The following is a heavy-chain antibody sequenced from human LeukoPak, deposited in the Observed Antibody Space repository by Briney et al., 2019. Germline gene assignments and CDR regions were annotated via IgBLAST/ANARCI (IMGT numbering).Heavy chain of an antibody. J-gene: IGHJ4*02. CDR1: GFSFSTYA. Sequence: GGSLRLSCAASGFSFSTYAMHWVRQAPGKGLDWVAMIWSDGSNQYYADSVKGRFTISRDNSKNTLYLQMNSLRAEDTAVYYCAREPNYYDSSGYPDYWGQGTLVTVSS. CDR3: AREPNYYDSSGYPDY. V-gene: IGHV3-30*02. D-gene: IGHD3-22*01. CDR2: IWSDGSNQ.